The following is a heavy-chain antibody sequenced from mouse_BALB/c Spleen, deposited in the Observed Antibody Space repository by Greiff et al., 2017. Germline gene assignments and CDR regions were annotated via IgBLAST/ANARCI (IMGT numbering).Heavy chain of an antibody. Sequence: DVQLQESGTVLARPGASVKMSCKASGYTFTSYWMHWVKQRPGQGLEWIGAIYPGNSDTSYNQKFKGKAKLTAVTSTSTAYMELSSLTNEDSAVYYCTSSNFYYYGGFAYWGQGTLVTVSA. D-gene: IGHD1-1*01. CDR3: TSSNFYYYGGFAY. J-gene: IGHJ3*01. CDR2: IYPGNSDT. V-gene: IGHV1-5*01. CDR1: GYTFTSYW.